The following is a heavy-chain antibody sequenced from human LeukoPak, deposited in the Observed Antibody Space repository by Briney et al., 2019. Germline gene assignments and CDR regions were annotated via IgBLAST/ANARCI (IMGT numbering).Heavy chain of an antibody. CDR3: ARERATVTDY. D-gene: IGHD4-17*01. CDR2: IYYSGST. CDR1: GGSISSGGYY. V-gene: IGHV4-31*03. J-gene: IGHJ4*02. Sequence: SETLSLTCTVSGGSISSGGYYWSWIRQHPGKGLEWIGYIYYSGSTYYNPSLKSRVTISVDTSKNQFSLKLSSVTAADTAVYYCARERATVTDYWGQGPLVTVSS.